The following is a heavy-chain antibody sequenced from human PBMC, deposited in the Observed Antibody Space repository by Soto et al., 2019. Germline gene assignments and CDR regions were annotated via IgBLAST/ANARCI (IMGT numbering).Heavy chain of an antibody. J-gene: IGHJ6*02. CDR2: INSDGSTT. V-gene: IGHV3-74*01. CDR3: ARDREYGMDV. D-gene: IGHD1-26*01. CDR1: GFTFTTSW. Sequence: EVKLVDSGGGLVQPGGSLRLSCAASGFTFTTSWMHWVRQAPAKGLVWVSHINSDGSTTTYADSVRGRFTISRDNAKNTLYLQMNSLRVEGTAVYYSARDREYGMDVWGQGTTVIGSS.